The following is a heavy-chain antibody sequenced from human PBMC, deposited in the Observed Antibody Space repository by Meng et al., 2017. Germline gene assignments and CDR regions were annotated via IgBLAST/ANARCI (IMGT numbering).Heavy chain of an antibody. CDR1: GGSFSGYY. CDR2: INHSGST. Sequence: VQLQQWDAGLLMPSETLSLTCAVYGGSFSGYYWSWIRQPPGKGLEWIGEINHSGSTNYNPSLKSRVTISVDTSKNQFSLKLSSVTAADTAVYYCARGRGSWGYWGQGTLVTVSS. D-gene: IGHD3-16*01. V-gene: IGHV4-34*01. J-gene: IGHJ4*02. CDR3: ARGRGSWGY.